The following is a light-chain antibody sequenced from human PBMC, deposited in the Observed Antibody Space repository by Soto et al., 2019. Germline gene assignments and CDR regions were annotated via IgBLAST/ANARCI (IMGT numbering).Light chain of an antibody. CDR3: QQYNNWFLIT. CDR1: QSVSSN. V-gene: IGKV3-15*01. J-gene: IGKJ5*01. CDR2: GAS. Sequence: IVMTQSPATLSASPGERATLSCRASQSVSSNVAWYQQKPGQAPRLLIYGASTRATGIPARFSGSGSGTEFTLTISSLQSEDFAVYHCQQYNNWFLITFGQGTRLEIK.